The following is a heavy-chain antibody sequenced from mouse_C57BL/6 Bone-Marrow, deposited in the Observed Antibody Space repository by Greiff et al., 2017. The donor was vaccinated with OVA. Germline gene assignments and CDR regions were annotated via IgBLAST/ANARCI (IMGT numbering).Heavy chain of an antibody. CDR3: ARDYYGSSYEDYYAMDY. CDR1: GYAFSSYW. CDR2: LYPGDGDT. Sequence: QVQLQQSGAELVKPGASVKISCKASGYAFSSYWMNWVKQRPGKGLEWIGQLYPGDGDTNYNGKFKGKATLTADKSSSTAYMQLSSLTSEDSAVYFCARDYYGSSYEDYYAMDYWGQGTSVTVSS. J-gene: IGHJ4*01. D-gene: IGHD1-1*01. V-gene: IGHV1-80*01.